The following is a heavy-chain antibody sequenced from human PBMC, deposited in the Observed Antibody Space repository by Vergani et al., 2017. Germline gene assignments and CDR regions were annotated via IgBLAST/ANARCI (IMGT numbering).Heavy chain of an antibody. Sequence: QVQLVESGGGVVQPGRSLRLSCAASGFTFSSYGMHWVRQAPGKGLEWVAVISYDGSNKYYADSVKGRFTISRDNAKNSLYLQMNSLRAEDTAVYYCAKDPPGSSHWFDPWGQGTLVTVSS. J-gene: IGHJ5*02. V-gene: IGHV3-30*18. CDR2: ISYDGSNK. CDR1: GFTFSSYG. CDR3: AKDPPGSSHWFDP. D-gene: IGHD6-6*01.